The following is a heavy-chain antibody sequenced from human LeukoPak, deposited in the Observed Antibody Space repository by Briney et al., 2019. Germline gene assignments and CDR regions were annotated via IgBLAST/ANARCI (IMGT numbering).Heavy chain of an antibody. Sequence: PGGSLRLSCVASGFTFSGYSMNWVRQAPGKGLEWVSSISTTSDYIHYADSLKGRVAISRDNAKNSLYLQMNSLRAEDTAVYYCARGGIYSQGFDYWGQGSLVTVSS. D-gene: IGHD6-13*01. CDR3: ARGGIYSQGFDY. CDR2: ISTTSDYI. J-gene: IGHJ4*02. V-gene: IGHV3-21*01. CDR1: GFTFSGYS.